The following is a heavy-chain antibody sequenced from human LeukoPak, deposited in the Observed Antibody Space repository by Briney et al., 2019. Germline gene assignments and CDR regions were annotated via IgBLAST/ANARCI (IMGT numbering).Heavy chain of an antibody. CDR3: AAAHHYYDSSGYYYVDY. CDR1: GGSFSGCY. D-gene: IGHD3-22*01. Sequence: SETLSLTCAVYGGSFSGCYWSWIRQPPGKGLEWIGEINHSGSTNYNPSLKSRVTISVDTSKNQFSLKLSSVTAADTAVYYCAAAHHYYDSSGYYYVDYWGQGTLVTVSS. V-gene: IGHV4-34*01. J-gene: IGHJ4*02. CDR2: INHSGST.